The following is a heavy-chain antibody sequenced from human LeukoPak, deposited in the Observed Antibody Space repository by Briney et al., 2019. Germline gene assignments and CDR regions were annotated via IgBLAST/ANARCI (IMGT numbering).Heavy chain of an antibody. D-gene: IGHD3-3*01. J-gene: IGHJ4*02. Sequence: ASVKVSCKASGYTFTGYYMHWVRQAPGQGLEWMGWINPNSGGTNYAQKFQGRVTMTRDTSFSTAYMELSRLRSDDTAVYYCARDHYDFWSGYYNQYFDYWGQGTLVTVSS. CDR3: ARDHYDFWSGYYNQYFDY. CDR1: GYTFTGYY. V-gene: IGHV1-2*02. CDR2: INPNSGGT.